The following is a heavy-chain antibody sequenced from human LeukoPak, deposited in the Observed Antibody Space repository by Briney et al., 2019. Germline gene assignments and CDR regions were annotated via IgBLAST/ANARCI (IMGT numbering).Heavy chain of an antibody. J-gene: IGHJ4*02. CDR2: INHRGSS. Sequence: SETLSLTCAVYGESFCAYFWNWIRQAPGKPLEYIGEINHRGSSHYNPSLKTRVTLSVDTSKNQFSLKLTSVTAADTAVYFCARGSSFDGYCSAGACDAGYYDSWGQGTPVTVSS. V-gene: IGHV4-34*01. D-gene: IGHD2-15*01. CDR1: GESFCAYF. CDR3: ARGSSFDGYCSAGACDAGYYDS.